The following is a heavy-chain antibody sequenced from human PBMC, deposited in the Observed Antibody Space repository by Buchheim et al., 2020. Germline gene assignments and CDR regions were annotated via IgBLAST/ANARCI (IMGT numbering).Heavy chain of an antibody. Sequence: QVQLVESGGGVVQPGRSLRLSCAASGFTFSSYAMHWVRQAPGKGLEWVAGISYDGSNKYYADSVKGRFTISRDNSKNTLYLQMNSLRAEDTAVYYCARDHRITMIVVVSTRYYYGMDVWGQGTT. J-gene: IGHJ6*02. CDR2: ISYDGSNK. CDR3: ARDHRITMIVVVSTRYYYGMDV. V-gene: IGHV3-30-3*01. D-gene: IGHD3-22*01. CDR1: GFTFSSYA.